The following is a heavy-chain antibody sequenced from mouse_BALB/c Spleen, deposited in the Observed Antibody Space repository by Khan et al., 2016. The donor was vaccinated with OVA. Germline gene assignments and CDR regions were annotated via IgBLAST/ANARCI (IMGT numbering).Heavy chain of an antibody. Sequence: VQLKESGPELVKPGASVKISCKASGYSFTGYFMNWVMQSHGKSLEWIGRINPHIGETFYNQKFKGQAKLTVDESSTTVHMTNRSLASEDSAVYYCARKNGSDFDYWGQGTTLTVSS. CDR3: ARKNGSDFDY. D-gene: IGHD1-1*01. CDR1: GYSFTGYF. J-gene: IGHJ2*01. V-gene: IGHV1-20*02. CDR2: INPHIGET.